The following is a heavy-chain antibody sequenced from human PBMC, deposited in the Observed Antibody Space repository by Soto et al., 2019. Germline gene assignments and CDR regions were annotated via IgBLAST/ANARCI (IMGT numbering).Heavy chain of an antibody. J-gene: IGHJ3*02. V-gene: IGHV1-8*01. D-gene: IGHD2-2*01. CDR1: GYTFTXYD. CDR3: ARRYCSSTSCPDAFDI. CDR2: MNPNSGNT. Sequence: AXVKISCKASGYTFTXYDINWVRQATGQGLEWMGWMNPNSGNTGYAQKFQGRVTMTRNTSISTAYMELSSLRSEDTAVYYCARRYCSSTSCPDAFDIWGQGTMVTVSS.